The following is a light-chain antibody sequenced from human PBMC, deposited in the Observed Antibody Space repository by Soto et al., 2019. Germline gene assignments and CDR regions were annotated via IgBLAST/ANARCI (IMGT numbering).Light chain of an antibody. J-gene: IGKJ5*01. CDR1: QSISSY. CDR3: QQSYSTPSIT. CDR2: AAS. V-gene: IGKV1-39*01. Sequence: DIQMTQSPSSLSASVRDRVTITCRASQSISSYLNWYQQKPGKAPKLLIYAASSLQSGVPSRFSGGGSGTDFTLTISSLQPEDFATYYCQQSYSTPSITFGQGTRLEIK.